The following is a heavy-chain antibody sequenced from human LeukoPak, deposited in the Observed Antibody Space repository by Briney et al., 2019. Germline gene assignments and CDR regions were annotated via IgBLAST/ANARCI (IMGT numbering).Heavy chain of an antibody. J-gene: IGHJ3*02. Sequence: GGSLRLSCAASGFTVSSNYMSWVRQAQGKGLEWVSVIYSGGGTYYADAVKGRFTISRDNSKNTLYLQMNSLRAGDTAVYYCARDHYVDAFDIWGQGTMVTVSS. CDR3: ARDHYVDAFDI. CDR1: GFTVSSNY. V-gene: IGHV3-66*01. CDR2: IYSGGGT. D-gene: IGHD3-16*01.